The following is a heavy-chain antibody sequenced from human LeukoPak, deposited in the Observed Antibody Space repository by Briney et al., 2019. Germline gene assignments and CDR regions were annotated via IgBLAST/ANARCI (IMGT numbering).Heavy chain of an antibody. CDR2: IYYSGST. V-gene: IGHV4-39*07. J-gene: IGHJ4*02. CDR1: GGSISSSSYY. D-gene: IGHD5-12*01. Sequence: SETLSLTCPVSGGSISSSSYYWGWIRQPPGKGLEWIGSIYYSGSTYYNPSLKSRVTISVDTSKNQFSLKLSSVTAADTAVYYCARVGWSGYEGYYFDYWGQGTLVTVSS. CDR3: ARVGWSGYEGYYFDY.